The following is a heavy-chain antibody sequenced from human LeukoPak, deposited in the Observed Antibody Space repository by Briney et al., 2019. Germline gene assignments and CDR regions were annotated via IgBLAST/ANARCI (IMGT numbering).Heavy chain of an antibody. CDR1: GGSISSSSYY. D-gene: IGHD2-21*02. CDR2: IYYSGST. CDR3: ARGAYCGGDCYSG. Sequence: PSETLSLTCTVSGGSISSSSYYWGWIRQPPGKGLEWIGSIYYSGSTYYNPSLKSRVTISVDTSKNQFSLKLSSVTAEDTAVYYCARGAYCGGDCYSGWGQGTLVTVSS. V-gene: IGHV4-39*07. J-gene: IGHJ4*02.